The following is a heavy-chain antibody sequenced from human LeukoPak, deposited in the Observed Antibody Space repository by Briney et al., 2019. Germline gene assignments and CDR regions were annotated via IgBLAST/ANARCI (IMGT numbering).Heavy chain of an antibody. D-gene: IGHD6-19*01. CDR2: MNPNNGNT. Sequence: GASVKVSCKASGYSFTTYDINWVRQAPGQGLEWMGWMNPNNGNTGYAQKFQGRVTITRDSSITTAYLELSSLTSEDTAVYFCARGSRIAVAGRGDYYYGMDVWGQGTTVTVSS. CDR3: ARGSRIAVAGRGDYYYGMDV. J-gene: IGHJ6*02. V-gene: IGHV1-8*03. CDR1: GYSFTTYD.